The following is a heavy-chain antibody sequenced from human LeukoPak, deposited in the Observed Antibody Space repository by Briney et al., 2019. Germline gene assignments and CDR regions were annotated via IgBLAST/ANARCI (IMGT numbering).Heavy chain of an antibody. V-gene: IGHV3-7*01. CDR1: GFTFSSYW. J-gene: IGHJ4*02. Sequence: GGSLRLSCAASGFTFSSYWMSWVRQAPGKGLEWVANIKQDGSEKYYVDSVKGRFTISRDNAKNSLDLQMNSLRAEDTAVYYCARDTLGEGEDANYAVYYFDYWGQGTPVTVSS. CDR2: IKQDGSEK. CDR3: ARDTLGEGEDANYAVYYFDY. D-gene: IGHD3-10*01.